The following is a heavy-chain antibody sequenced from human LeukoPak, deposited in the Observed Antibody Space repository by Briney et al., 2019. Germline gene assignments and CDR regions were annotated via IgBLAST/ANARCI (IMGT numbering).Heavy chain of an antibody. D-gene: IGHD2-2*01. CDR2: INPAGSDT. V-gene: IGHV3-7*01. Sequence: PAGSLRLSCEASGFTFSSYWMAWVRQAPGKGLEWVANINPAGSDTYYVDSVKGRFTISRDNAKKSTFLQMNSLRVEETALYYCVRWGVAADMQDWGQGTLVTVSS. J-gene: IGHJ4*02. CDR1: GFTFSSYW. CDR3: VRWGVAADMQD.